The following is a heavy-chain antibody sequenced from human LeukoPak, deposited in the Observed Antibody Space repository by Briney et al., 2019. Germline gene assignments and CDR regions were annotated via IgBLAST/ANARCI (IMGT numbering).Heavy chain of an antibody. CDR1: GGTFSSYA. Sequence: SVKVSCKASGGTFSSYAISWVRQAPGQGLEWMGGIIPIFGTANYAQKFQGRVTITADEPTSTAYMELSSLRSEDTAVYYCARASRYCSSTSCSDAGYFDYWGQGTLVTVSS. J-gene: IGHJ4*02. CDR3: ARASRYCSSTSCSDAGYFDY. D-gene: IGHD2-2*01. V-gene: IGHV1-69*01. CDR2: IIPIFGTA.